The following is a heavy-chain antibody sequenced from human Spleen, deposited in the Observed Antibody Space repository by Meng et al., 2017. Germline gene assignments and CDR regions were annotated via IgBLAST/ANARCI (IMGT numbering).Heavy chain of an antibody. CDR1: RHTFTGYY. D-gene: IGHD2-15*01. J-gene: IGHJ4*02. V-gene: IGHV7-4-1*02. CDR2: IDTKTGNP. Sequence: QVHRVESVAEVTQPGAPVKVSCKASRHTFTGYYIHWVRQAPGEGLEWMGRIDTKTGNPTYAQGFRGRLVFSLDTSVSTAYLQISSLKAEDTAVYYCARDCGVVVVAATYFDYWGQGTLVTVSS. CDR3: ARDCGVVVVAATYFDY.